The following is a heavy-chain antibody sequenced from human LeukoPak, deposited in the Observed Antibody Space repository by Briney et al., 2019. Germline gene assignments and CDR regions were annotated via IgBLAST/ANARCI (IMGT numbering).Heavy chain of an antibody. J-gene: IGHJ3*02. D-gene: IGHD1-26*01. CDR1: GGTFSSYA. CDR3: ARAGNSGSYSGRAFDI. Sequence: ASVKVSCKASGGTFSSYAISWVRQAPGQGLEWMGGIIPMFGTANSAQKFQGRVTITTGESTSTAYMELTSLRSEDTAVYYCARAGNSGSYSGRAFDIWGQGTMVTVSS. CDR2: IIPMFGTA. V-gene: IGHV1-69*05.